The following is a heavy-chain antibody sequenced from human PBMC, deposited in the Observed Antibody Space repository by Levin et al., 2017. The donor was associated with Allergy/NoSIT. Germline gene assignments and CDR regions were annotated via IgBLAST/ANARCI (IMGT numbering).Heavy chain of an antibody. V-gene: IGHV3-23*01. CDR3: AKGRGSGSGACDY. D-gene: IGHD3-10*01. J-gene: IGHJ4*02. CDR2: ISGSGGSA. CDR1: GFTFSSYA. Sequence: GESLKISCAASGFTFSSYAMSWVRQAPGKGLEWVAAISGSGGSAYYGDSVKGRFTISRDKSNNTLYLQMNSLRAEDTAVYYCAKGRGSGSGACDYWGQGTLVAVSS.